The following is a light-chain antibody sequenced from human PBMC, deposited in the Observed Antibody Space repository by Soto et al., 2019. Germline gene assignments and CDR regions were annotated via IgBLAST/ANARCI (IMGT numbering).Light chain of an antibody. Sequence: AIQLTQSPSSLSASVGDRVTITCQASRGISSYLAWYQQKPGKAPKFLIYKASSLQSGVPSRFSGSGSGTEFTLTISSLQSEDFAVYYCQQNNHWPLTFGGGTKVDIK. CDR3: QQNNHWPLT. J-gene: IGKJ4*01. CDR2: KAS. CDR1: RGISSY. V-gene: IGKV1-13*02.